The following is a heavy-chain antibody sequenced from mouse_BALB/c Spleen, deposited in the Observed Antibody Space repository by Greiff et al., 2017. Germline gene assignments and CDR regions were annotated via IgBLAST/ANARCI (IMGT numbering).Heavy chain of an antibody. D-gene: IGHD2-4*01. J-gene: IGHJ4*01. CDR3: ARHDYPWGLYAMDY. CDR2: ISSGGSYT. CDR1: GFTFSSYG. V-gene: IGHV5-6*01. Sequence: EVQGVESGGDLVKPGGSLKLSCAASGFTFSSYGMSWVRQTPDKRLEWVATISSGGSYTYYPDSVKGRFTISRDNAKNTLYLQMSSLKSEDTAMYYCARHDYPWGLYAMDYWGQGTSVTVSS.